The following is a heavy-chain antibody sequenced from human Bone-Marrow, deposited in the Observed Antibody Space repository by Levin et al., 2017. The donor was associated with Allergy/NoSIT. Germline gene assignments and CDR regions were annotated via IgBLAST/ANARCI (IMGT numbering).Heavy chain of an antibody. CDR1: GGAISRTNYC. J-gene: IGHJ4*02. CDR3: ASRDILTGFFH. D-gene: IGHD3-9*01. CDR2: IYYSGTT. V-gene: IGHV4-39*01. Sequence: SETLSLVCSVSGGAISRTNYCWGWIRQSPGKGLEWIGTIYYSGTTFYAPSLNSRVSISVDTPKNQFSLNVTSVTAADTAVYYCASRDILTGFFHWGQGALVTVSS.